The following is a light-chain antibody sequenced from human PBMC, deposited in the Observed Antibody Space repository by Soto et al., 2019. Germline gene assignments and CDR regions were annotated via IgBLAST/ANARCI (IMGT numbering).Light chain of an antibody. CDR3: QEYHNWPPGT. Sequence: EVVMTQSPATLSVSPGERATLSCRASQSVSINLAWYQQKPGQAPSLLIYGASTRATGVPARFSGSGSGTEFPLTISSLQSEDFAIYYCQEYHNWPPGTFGQGTKVEIK. V-gene: IGKV3-15*01. CDR1: QSVSIN. CDR2: GAS. J-gene: IGKJ1*01.